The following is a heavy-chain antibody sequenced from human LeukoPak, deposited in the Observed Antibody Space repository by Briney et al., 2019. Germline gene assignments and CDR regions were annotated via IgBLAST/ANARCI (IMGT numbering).Heavy chain of an antibody. V-gene: IGHV3-7*03. CDR1: GFTCSSYW. D-gene: IGHD3-10*01. J-gene: IGHJ6*04. Sequence: GGSLRLSCASSGFTCSSYWMSWVRQASGKGLEVVANIKQDGSEKYYVDSVKGPLTFSRDNAKNSLYLQRNSLRAEETAVYYCARGSLWSRGYYYGMDVWGKGTTVTVSS. CDR2: IKQDGSEK. CDR3: ARGSLWSRGYYYGMDV.